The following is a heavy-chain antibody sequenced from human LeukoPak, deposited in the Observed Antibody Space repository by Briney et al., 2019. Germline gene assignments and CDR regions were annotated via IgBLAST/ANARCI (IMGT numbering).Heavy chain of an antibody. J-gene: IGHJ3*01. D-gene: IGHD5-12*01. CDR3: AKPRKGLVLGAFDL. Sequence: GGSLRLSCAASGFTFSSYDMSWVRQAPGKGLQWVSSISDRGRSAYFADSLKGRFTISRDNSQNTVYLQMNSLRVEDTALYYCAKPRKGLVLGAFDLWGQGTMVTVSS. V-gene: IGHV3-23*01. CDR1: GFTFSSYD. CDR2: ISDRGRSA.